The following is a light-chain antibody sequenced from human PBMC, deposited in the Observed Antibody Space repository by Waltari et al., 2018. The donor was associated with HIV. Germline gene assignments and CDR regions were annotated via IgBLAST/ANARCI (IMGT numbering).Light chain of an antibody. CDR3: AAWDDSLRGVV. CDR2: SNI. Sequence: QSVLTQPPSASGTPGQRVTISCSGSSSNIGRNFVYWYQQLPGTAPKLLIFSNIPRPSGVPDRFSGSKSGTSASLAISGLRSEDEADYYCAAWDDSLRGVVFGGGTTLTVL. J-gene: IGLJ2*01. CDR1: SSNIGRNF. V-gene: IGLV1-47*02.